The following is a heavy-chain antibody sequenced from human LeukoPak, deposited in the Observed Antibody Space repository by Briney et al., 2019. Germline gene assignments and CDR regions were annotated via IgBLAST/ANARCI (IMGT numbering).Heavy chain of an antibody. D-gene: IGHD5-24*01. J-gene: IGHJ4*02. CDR2: ISAYNGNT. Sequence: GASVTVSCKASGYTFTSYGISWVRQAPGQGLEWMGWISAYNGNTNYAQKLQGRVTMTTDTSTSTAYMELRSLRSDDTAVYYCARDLGGRRWLQQLYDYWGQGTLVTVSS. CDR3: ARDLGGRRWLQQLYDY. CDR1: GYTFTSYG. V-gene: IGHV1-18*01.